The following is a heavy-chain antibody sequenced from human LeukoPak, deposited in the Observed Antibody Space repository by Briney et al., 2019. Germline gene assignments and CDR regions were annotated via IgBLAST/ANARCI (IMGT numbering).Heavy chain of an antibody. CDR3: AKNRHSSSFYYFDY. V-gene: IGHV3-30*02. Sequence: GGSLRLSCAASGFTFSSYSMHWVRQAPGKGLEWVTFIRYDGSNKYYADSVKGRFTVSRDNSKNTLYLQMNSLRAEDTAVYYCAKNRHSSSFYYFDYWGQGSLVTVSS. CDR1: GFTFSSYS. J-gene: IGHJ4*02. CDR2: IRYDGSNK. D-gene: IGHD6-13*01.